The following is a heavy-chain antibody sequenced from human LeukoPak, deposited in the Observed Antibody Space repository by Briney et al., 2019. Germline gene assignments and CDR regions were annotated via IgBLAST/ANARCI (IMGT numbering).Heavy chain of an antibody. CDR1: GFIFGNYA. J-gene: IGHJ2*01. V-gene: IGHV3-23*01. D-gene: IGHD3-3*01. CDR3: TKILSAMYFDL. CDR2: ISDTT. Sequence: GGSLRLSCAASGFIFGNYAVNWVRQAPGKGLEWVSNISDTTYYADSVKGRFTISRDNSRSTLFLQMNNLRAEDTAVYYCTKILSAMYFDLWGRGALVTVSS.